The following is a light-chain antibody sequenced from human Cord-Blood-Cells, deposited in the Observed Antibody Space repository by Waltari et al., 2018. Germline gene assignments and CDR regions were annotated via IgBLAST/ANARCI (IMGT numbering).Light chain of an antibody. Sequence: EIALTQSPGTLSLSPGERATISCRASHSVSSSYLAWYQQKPGQAPRLLIYGASSRATGIPDRFSGSGSGTDFTLTISRLGPEDFAVYYCQQYGSSPPLTFGGGTKVEIK. J-gene: IGKJ4*01. CDR3: QQYGSSPPLT. V-gene: IGKV3-20*01. CDR2: GAS. CDR1: HSVSSSY.